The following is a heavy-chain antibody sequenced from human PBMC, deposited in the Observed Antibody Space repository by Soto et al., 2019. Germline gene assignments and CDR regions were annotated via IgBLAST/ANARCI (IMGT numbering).Heavy chain of an antibody. D-gene: IGHD6-19*01. J-gene: IGHJ4*02. CDR3: ARDLGGSPTGYSSGWPIDY. Sequence: QVQLVESGGGVVQPGRSLRLSCAASGFKFSTYAMYWVRQAPGKGLEWVAVIWYDGSNKYYADSVKGRFTISRDNSKNTLYLQINILRAEDTAVYYCARDLGGSPTGYSSGWPIDYWGQGTLVTVSS. CDR1: GFKFSTYA. CDR2: IWYDGSNK. V-gene: IGHV3-33*01.